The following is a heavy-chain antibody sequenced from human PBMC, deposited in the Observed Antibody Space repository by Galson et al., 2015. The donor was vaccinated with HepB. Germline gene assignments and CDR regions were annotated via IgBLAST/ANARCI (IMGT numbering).Heavy chain of an antibody. D-gene: IGHD5-12*01. V-gene: IGHV6-1*01. CDR3: ARDHPVATRHNWFDP. J-gene: IGHJ5*02. Sequence: CPISGDSVSSNSAAWNWIRQSPSRGLEWLGRTYYRSKWYNDYAVSVKSRVTINPDTSKNQFSLQLNSVTPEDTAVYYCARDHPVATRHNWFDPWGQGTLVTVSS. CDR1: GDSVSSNSAA. CDR2: TYYRSKWYN.